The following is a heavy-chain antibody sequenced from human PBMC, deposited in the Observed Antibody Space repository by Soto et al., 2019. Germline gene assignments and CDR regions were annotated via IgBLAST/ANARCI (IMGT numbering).Heavy chain of an antibody. CDR1: SDSISRRY. CDR3: ARASQCKSYFACFAWLDY. CDR2: IYSRGET. J-gene: IGHJ4*02. D-gene: IGHD3-9*01. V-gene: IGHV4-4*07. Sequence: SETLSVTCTVSSDSISRRYWTWIRQPAGKGLEWIGRIYSRGETNYNPSLTGRVIMSLDTSKNQFSLNLTSVTAADTAVYYCARASQCKSYFACFAWLDYWGQGTLVTVSS.